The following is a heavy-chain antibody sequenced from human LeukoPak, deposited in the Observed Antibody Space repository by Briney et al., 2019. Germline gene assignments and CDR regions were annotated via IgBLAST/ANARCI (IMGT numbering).Heavy chain of an antibody. Sequence: GASVKVSCKASGYTFTGYYMHWVRQAPGQGLEWMGWINPNSGGTNYAQKFQGRVTMTRDTSISTAYMELSRLRSDDTAVYYCARARVRAIFGVACNWFDPWGQGTLVTVSS. CDR1: GYTFTGYY. D-gene: IGHD3-3*01. J-gene: IGHJ5*02. CDR3: ARARVRAIFGVACNWFDP. CDR2: INPNSGGT. V-gene: IGHV1-2*02.